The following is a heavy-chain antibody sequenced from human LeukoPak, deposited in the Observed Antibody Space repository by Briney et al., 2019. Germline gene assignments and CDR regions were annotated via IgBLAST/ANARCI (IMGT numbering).Heavy chain of an antibody. V-gene: IGHV3-30*04. CDR1: GFTFSSYA. D-gene: IGHD1-26*01. Sequence: GGSLRLSCAASGFTFSSYAMHWVRQAPGKGLEWVAVISYDGSNKYYADSVKGRFTISRDNSKNTLYLQMNSLRAEDTAVYYCTREVSGSLYFDYWGQGTLVTVSS. J-gene: IGHJ4*02. CDR3: TREVSGSLYFDY. CDR2: ISYDGSNK.